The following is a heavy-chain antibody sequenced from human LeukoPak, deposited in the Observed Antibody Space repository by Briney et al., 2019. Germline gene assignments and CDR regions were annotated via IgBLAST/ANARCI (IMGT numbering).Heavy chain of an antibody. CDR2: ITRNGETT. J-gene: IGHJ4*02. D-gene: IGHD6-6*01. CDR1: GLSFDDNG. V-gene: IGHV3-20*04. CDR3: ARGPNSNWSGLDF. Sequence: GGSLRLSCTASGLSFDDNGMSWVRQVPGKGLEWVSGITRNGETTGYADSVKGRFTVSRDNAKNTLYLQVNNLRAEDTAVYYCARGPNSNWSGLDFWGQGTLLTVSS.